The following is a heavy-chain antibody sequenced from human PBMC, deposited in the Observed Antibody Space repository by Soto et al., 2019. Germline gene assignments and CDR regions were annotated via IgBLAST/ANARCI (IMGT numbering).Heavy chain of an antibody. J-gene: IGHJ4*02. CDR1: GGSFSGYY. D-gene: IGHD5-18*01. V-gene: IGHV4-34*01. Sequence: PSETLSLTCAVYGGSFSGYYWSWIRQPPGKGLEWIGEINHSGSTNYNPSLKSRVTISVDTSKNQFSLKPSSVTAADTAVYYCARKHLDTAMAYFDYWGQGTLVTVSS. CDR3: ARKHLDTAMAYFDY. CDR2: INHSGST.